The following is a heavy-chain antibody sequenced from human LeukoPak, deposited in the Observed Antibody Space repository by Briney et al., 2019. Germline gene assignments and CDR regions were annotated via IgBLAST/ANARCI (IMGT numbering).Heavy chain of an antibody. CDR3: ARGPPIVVVPAAIGAFDI. V-gene: IGHV4-39*01. J-gene: IGHJ3*02. Sequence: SETLSLTCTVSGGSISSSSHYWGWIRQPPGKGLEWIGNIHYSGSTYYNPSVKSRVTISVDTSKNQFSLKLSSVTAADTAVCYCARGPPIVVVPAAIGAFDIWGQGTMVTVSS. CDR2: IHYSGST. D-gene: IGHD2-2*01. CDR1: GGSISSSSHY.